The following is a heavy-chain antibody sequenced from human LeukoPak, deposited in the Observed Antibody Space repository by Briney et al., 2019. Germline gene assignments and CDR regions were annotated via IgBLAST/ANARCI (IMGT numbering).Heavy chain of an antibody. CDR2: IIPIFGTA. D-gene: IGHD6-6*01. V-gene: IGHV1-69*13. CDR3: ARVSYSSSSALDNWFDP. CDR1: GGTFSSYA. Sequence: ASVKASCKASGGTFSSYAISWVRQAPGQGLEWMGGIIPIFGTANYAQKFQGRVTITADESTSTAYMELSSLRSEDTAVYYCARVSYSSSSALDNWFDPWGQGTLVTVSS. J-gene: IGHJ5*02.